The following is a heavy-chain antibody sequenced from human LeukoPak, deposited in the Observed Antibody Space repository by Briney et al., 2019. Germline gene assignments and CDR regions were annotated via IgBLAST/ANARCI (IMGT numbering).Heavy chain of an antibody. CDR2: IYHSGST. J-gene: IGHJ4*02. D-gene: IGHD6-19*01. Sequence: PSETLSLTCTVSGYSISSGYYWGWIRQPPGKGLEWIGSIYHSGSTYYNPSLKSRVTISVDTSKNQFSLKLSSVTAADTAVYYCACHSGWSGPSEWGQGTLVTVSS. V-gene: IGHV4-38-2*02. CDR3: ACHSGWSGPSE. CDR1: GYSISSGYY.